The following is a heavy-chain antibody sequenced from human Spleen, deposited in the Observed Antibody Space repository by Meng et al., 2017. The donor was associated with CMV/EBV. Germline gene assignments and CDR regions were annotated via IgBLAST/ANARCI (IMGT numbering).Heavy chain of an antibody. D-gene: IGHD2-2*01. CDR3: AKDGPRRFGELLSGGQGYFDY. CDR1: GFTFSSYA. V-gene: IGHV3-23*01. J-gene: IGHJ4*01. CDR2: ISGSGGST. Sequence: GGSLRLSCAASGFTFSSYAMSWVRQAPGKGLEWVSAISGSGGSTYYADSVKGRFTISRDNSKNTLYLQMNSLRAEDTAVYYCAKDGPRRFGELLSGGQGYFDYWGHGTLVTVSS.